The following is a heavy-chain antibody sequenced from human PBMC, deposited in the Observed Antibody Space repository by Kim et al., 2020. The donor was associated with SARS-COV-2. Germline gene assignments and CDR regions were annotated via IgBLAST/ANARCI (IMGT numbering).Heavy chain of an antibody. Sequence: GGSLRLSCAASGFTFSSYSMNWVRQAPGKGLEWVSSISSSSSYIYYADSVKGRFTISRDNAKNSLYLQMNSLRAEDTAVYYCARARDTAMVTPVGDPFPENYWGQGTLVTVSS. V-gene: IGHV3-21*01. J-gene: IGHJ4*02. CDR3: ARARDTAMVTPVGDPFPENY. CDR1: GFTFSSYS. CDR2: ISSSSSYI. D-gene: IGHD5-18*01.